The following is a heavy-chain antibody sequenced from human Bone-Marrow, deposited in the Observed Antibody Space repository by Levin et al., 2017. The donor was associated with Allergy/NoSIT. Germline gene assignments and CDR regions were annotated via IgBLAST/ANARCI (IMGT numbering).Heavy chain of an antibody. CDR1: GFIVSNNQ. V-gene: IGHV3-66*01. CDR2: IYSGGST. D-gene: IGHD5-18*01. CDR3: ARKTDTFMVTGDF. J-gene: IGHJ4*02. Sequence: GGSLRLSCAASGFIVSNNQMTWVRQAPGKGPEWVSIIYSGGSTYYADSVKGRFTISRDSSENTLYLQMNSLRAEDTAVYYCARKTDTFMVTGDFWGQGTLVTVSS.